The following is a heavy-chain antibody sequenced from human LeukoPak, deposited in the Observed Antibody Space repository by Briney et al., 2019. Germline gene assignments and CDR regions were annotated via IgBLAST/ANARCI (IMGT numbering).Heavy chain of an antibody. J-gene: IGHJ4*02. CDR1: GFTFDDYG. Sequence: PGGSLRLSCAASGFTFDDYGMSWVRQAPGKGLEWVSGINWSGGSTGYADSVKGRFTISRDNAKNSLYLQMNSLRAEDTALYYCARGSVGSYYGRYYFDYWGQGTLVTVSS. CDR3: ARGSVGSYYGRYYFDY. V-gene: IGHV3-20*04. D-gene: IGHD1-26*01. CDR2: INWSGGST.